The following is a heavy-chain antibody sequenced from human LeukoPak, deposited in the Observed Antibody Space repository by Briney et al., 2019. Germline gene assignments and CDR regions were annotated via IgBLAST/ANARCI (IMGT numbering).Heavy chain of an antibody. CDR3: ARDLYYYGSGSPYYFDY. Sequence: GGSLRLSCAASGFTVSSNYMSWVRQAPGKGLEWVSVIYSGGSTYYADSVKGRFTISRDNAKNSLYLQMNSLRAEDTAVYYCARDLYYYGSGSPYYFDYWGQGTLVTVSS. CDR1: GFTVSSNY. D-gene: IGHD3-10*01. J-gene: IGHJ4*02. CDR2: IYSGGST. V-gene: IGHV3-66*01.